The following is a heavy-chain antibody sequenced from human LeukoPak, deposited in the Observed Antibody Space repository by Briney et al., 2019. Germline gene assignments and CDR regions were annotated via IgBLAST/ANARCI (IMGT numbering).Heavy chain of an antibody. CDR2: INPNSGGT. Sequence: GASVKVSCTASGYTFTGYYMHWVRQAPGQGLEWMGWINPNSGGTNYAQKFQGWVTMTRDTSISTAYMELSRLRSDDTAVYYCARGGGGVVRGVRGAFDIWGQGTMVTVSS. CDR1: GYTFTGYY. J-gene: IGHJ3*02. V-gene: IGHV1-2*04. D-gene: IGHD3-10*01. CDR3: ARGGGGVVRGVRGAFDI.